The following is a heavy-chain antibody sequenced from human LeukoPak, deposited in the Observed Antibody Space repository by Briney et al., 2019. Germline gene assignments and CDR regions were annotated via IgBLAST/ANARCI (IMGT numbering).Heavy chain of an antibody. CDR3: AKQQSGSYSKITY. J-gene: IGHJ4*02. CDR1: GFTFSSYA. V-gene: IGHV3-23*01. Sequence: PGGSLRLSCAASGFTFSSYAMSWVRQAPGKGLEWVSAISGSGGSTYYADSVKGRLTISRDTSKNTLYLQMNSLRAEDTAVYYCAKQQSGSYSKITYWGQGTLVTVSS. D-gene: IGHD1-26*01. CDR2: ISGSGGST.